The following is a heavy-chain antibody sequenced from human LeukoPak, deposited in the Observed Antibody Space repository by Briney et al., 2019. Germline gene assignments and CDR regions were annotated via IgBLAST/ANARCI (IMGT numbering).Heavy chain of an antibody. J-gene: IGHJ5*02. CDR2: IYHSGTT. D-gene: IGHD5-12*01. CDR3: ARKDIVYLGFDP. V-gene: IGHV4-30-4*01. Sequence: SQTLSLTCTVSGGSINSDNYYWSWIRLPPGKGLEWIGFIYHSGTTYYSPSLKSRIIISIDTSKNQFSLKLSSVTTADTAVYYCARKDIVYLGFDPWGQGTLVTVSS. CDR1: GGSINSDNYY.